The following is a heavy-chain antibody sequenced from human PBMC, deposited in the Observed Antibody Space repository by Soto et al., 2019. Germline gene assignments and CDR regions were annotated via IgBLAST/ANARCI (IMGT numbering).Heavy chain of an antibody. CDR1: GFTFSSYG. CDR2: IWYDVSNK. D-gene: IGHD3-3*01. V-gene: IGHV3-33*01. Sequence: GGSLRLSCAASGFTFSSYGMHWVRQAPGKGLEWVAVIWYDVSNKYYADSVKGRFTISRDNSKNTLYLQMNSLRAEDTAVYYCARDASRAPRTYYDFWSGYSGWFDPWGQGTLVTVSS. CDR3: ARDASRAPRTYYDFWSGYSGWFDP. J-gene: IGHJ5*02.